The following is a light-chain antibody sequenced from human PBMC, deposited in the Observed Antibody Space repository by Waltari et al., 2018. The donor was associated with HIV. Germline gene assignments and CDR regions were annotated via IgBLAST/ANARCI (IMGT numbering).Light chain of an antibody. V-gene: IGLV2-23*01. CDR3: CSSAGGRAV. CDR1: TNDVGTFNL. Sequence: QSALTQPASVSGSPGQSITLSCIAATNDVGTFNLVSWYQHHPGSPPKLLIYEAAKRPSGGSNRFSASRSGKTASLTISGLQAEDEADYYCCSSAGGRAVVGPGTKVTVL. CDR2: EAA. J-gene: IGLJ1*01.